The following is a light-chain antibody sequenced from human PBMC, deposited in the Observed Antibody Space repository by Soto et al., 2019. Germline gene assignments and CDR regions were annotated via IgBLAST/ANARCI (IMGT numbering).Light chain of an antibody. J-gene: IGLJ2*01. V-gene: IGLV7-43*01. Sequence: QAVVTQEPSLTVSPGGTVPLTCASSTGAVTSGYYPNWFQQKPGQAPRALIYGTSKKHSWTPARFSGSLLGGKAALTLSGVQPEDEAEYYCLLYYGGPRVFGGGTKLTVL. CDR3: LLYYGGPRV. CDR2: GTS. CDR1: TGAVTSGYY.